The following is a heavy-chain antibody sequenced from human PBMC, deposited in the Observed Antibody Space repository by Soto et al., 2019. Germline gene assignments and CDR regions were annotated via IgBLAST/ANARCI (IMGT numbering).Heavy chain of an antibody. CDR3: ARDRHYYDSSGSSTGDAFDI. Sequence: ASVKVSCKASGGTFSSYAISWVRQAPGQGLEWMGGIIPIFGTANYAQKFQGRVTITADESTSTAYMELSSLRSEDTAVYYCARDRHYYDSSGSSTGDAFDIWGQGTMVTVSS. CDR1: GGTFSSYA. V-gene: IGHV1-69*13. D-gene: IGHD3-22*01. J-gene: IGHJ3*02. CDR2: IIPIFGTA.